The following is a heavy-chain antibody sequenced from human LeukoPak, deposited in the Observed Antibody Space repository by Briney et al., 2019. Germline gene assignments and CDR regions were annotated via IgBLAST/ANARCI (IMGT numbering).Heavy chain of an antibody. V-gene: IGHV1-69*05. D-gene: IGHD5-12*01. CDR2: IIPIFGTT. J-gene: IGHJ4*02. Sequence: SVKVSCKASGGTFSSHAISWVRQAPGQGLEWVGGIIPIFGTTNYAQKFQGRVTITTDESTSAGYMELRSLRSDDTAVYYCARGDSGYDYGFDNWGQGTLVTVSS. CDR1: GGTFSSHA. CDR3: ARGDSGYDYGFDN.